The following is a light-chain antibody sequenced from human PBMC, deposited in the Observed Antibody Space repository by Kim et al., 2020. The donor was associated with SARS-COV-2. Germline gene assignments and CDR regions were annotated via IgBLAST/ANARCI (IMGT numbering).Light chain of an antibody. CDR3: QKYNSAPWT. V-gene: IGKV1-27*01. CDR1: QGISNS. Sequence: DIQMARSPSSLSASVGDRVTITCRASQGISNSLAWYRQKPGKVPMLLIYGASTLRSGVPSRFRGSGSGTDFTLTISSLQPEDAATYYCQKYNSAPWTFGQGTKVDIK. CDR2: GAS. J-gene: IGKJ1*01.